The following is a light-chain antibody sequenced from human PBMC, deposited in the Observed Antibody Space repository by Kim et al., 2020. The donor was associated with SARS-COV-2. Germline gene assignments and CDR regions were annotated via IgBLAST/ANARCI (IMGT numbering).Light chain of an antibody. CDR1: QSVSSSY. CDR2: GAS. Sequence: EIVLTQSPGTLSLSPVERATLSCRASQSVSSSYLAWYQQKPGQAPRLLIYGASSRATGIPERFSGSGSGTDFTLTISRLEPEDFAVYYCQQYGSSPWTFGQGTTVEIK. J-gene: IGKJ1*01. CDR3: QQYGSSPWT. V-gene: IGKV3-20*01.